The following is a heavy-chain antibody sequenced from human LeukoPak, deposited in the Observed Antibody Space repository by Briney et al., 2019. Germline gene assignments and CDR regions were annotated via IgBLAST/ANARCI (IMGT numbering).Heavy chain of an antibody. J-gene: IGHJ4*02. V-gene: IGHV3-30*02. CDR1: RFSFSKYD. CDR3: AKDLYGDYGRGIDY. CDR2: IRYDGTNK. D-gene: IGHD4-17*01. Sequence: PGGSLRLSCAASRFSFSKYDMHWVRQAPGKGLEWVAFIRYDGTNKYYVDSVKGRFTISRDNSKNTLYLQMNSLRAEDTAVYYCAKDLYGDYGRGIDYWGQGTLVTVSS.